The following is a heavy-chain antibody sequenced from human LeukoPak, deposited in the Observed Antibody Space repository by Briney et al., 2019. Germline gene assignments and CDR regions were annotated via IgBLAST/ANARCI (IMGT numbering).Heavy chain of an antibody. J-gene: IGHJ5*02. D-gene: IGHD6-13*01. V-gene: IGHV5-51*01. CDR2: IYPGDSDT. CDR3: ARLRIAAAGTGSYWFDP. Sequence: GASLKISCKGSGYSFTSYWIGWVRQMPGKGLEWMGIIYPGDSDTRYSPSFQGQVTISADKSISTAYLQWSSLKASDTAMYYCARLRIAAAGTGSYWFDPWGQGTLVTVSS. CDR1: GYSFTSYW.